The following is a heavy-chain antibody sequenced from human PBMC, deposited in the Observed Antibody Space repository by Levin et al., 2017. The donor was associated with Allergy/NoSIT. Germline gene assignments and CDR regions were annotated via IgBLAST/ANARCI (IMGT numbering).Heavy chain of an antibody. D-gene: IGHD1-26*01. V-gene: IGHV3-7*01. Sequence: GESLKISCSASGFTFRSSWMSWVRQAPGKGLEWVANTKPDGSDKYYVDSVKGRFTISRDNARNSLYLQMNSLRAEDTAVYYCARDLTSGSTWDNWGQGTLVTVST. J-gene: IGHJ4*02. CDR3: ARDLTSGSTWDN. CDR2: TKPDGSDK. CDR1: GFTFRSSW.